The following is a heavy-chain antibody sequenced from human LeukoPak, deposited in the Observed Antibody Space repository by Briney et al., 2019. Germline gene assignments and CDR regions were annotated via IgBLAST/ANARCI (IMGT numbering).Heavy chain of an antibody. V-gene: IGHV4-59*01. CDR2: IFHTGST. CDR1: GASISSYY. D-gene: IGHD3-9*01. J-gene: IGHJ2*01. CDR3: AKVPGRYLDFLWYFDL. Sequence: PSETLSLTCTVSGASISSYYWSWIRQPPGKGLEWIGYIFHTGSTNYNPSLERRVTMSVDTSKNQFSLHLTSVTAADTAVYYCAKVPGRYLDFLWYFDLWGRGTLVTVSS.